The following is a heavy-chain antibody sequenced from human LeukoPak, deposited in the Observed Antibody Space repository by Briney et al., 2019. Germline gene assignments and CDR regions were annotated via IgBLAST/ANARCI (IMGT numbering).Heavy chain of an antibody. D-gene: IGHD2-21*02. Sequence: RPGGSLRISFAAPGITFSSYGMSLVRQAPGKGLEWGSYIYGSGDSTHYADSVKGRFTISRDNSKKTLYLHMNSLRAEDTAVYYCAKDQAPYCGGACPYDYWGQGTLVTVSS. CDR2: IYGSGDST. CDR3: AKDQAPYCGGACPYDY. CDR1: GITFSSYG. J-gene: IGHJ4*02. V-gene: IGHV3-23*01.